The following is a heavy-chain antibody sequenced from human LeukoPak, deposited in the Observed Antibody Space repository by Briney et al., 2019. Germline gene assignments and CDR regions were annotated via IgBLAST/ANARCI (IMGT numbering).Heavy chain of an antibody. D-gene: IGHD4-17*01. V-gene: IGHV3-21*01. J-gene: IGHJ6*03. Sequence: SGGSLRLACAASGFTFSSYSMNWVRQAPGKGLEWVSSISSSSSYIQYADSVKGRFTISRDNAKNSLYLQMNSLRAEDTAVYYCARSKTTVRTDYYYYYMDVWGKGTTVTVSS. CDR1: GFTFSSYS. CDR2: ISSSSSYI. CDR3: ARSKTTVRTDYYYYYMDV.